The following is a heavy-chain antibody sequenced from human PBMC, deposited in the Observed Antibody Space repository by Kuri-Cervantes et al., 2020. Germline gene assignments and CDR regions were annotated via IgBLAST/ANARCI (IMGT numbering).Heavy chain of an antibody. CDR2: INPSGGST. CDR1: GYTFTSYY. V-gene: IGHV1-46*01. CDR3: ARDGGDWFDY. D-gene: IGHD2-21*02. Sequence: ASVKVSCKASGYTFTSYYMHWVRQAPGQGLEWMGIINPSGGSTSYAQKFQGRVTMTRDTSTSTAYMELRSLRSDDTAVYYCARDGGDWFDYWGQGTLVTVSS. J-gene: IGHJ4*02.